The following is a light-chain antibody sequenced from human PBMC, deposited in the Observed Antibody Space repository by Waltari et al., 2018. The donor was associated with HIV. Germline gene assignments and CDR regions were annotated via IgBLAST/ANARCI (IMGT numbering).Light chain of an antibody. J-gene: IGLJ2*01. V-gene: IGLV3-21*02. CDR2: DDS. Sequence: SYVLTQPPSVSVAPGQTARITCGGNNIGSKSVHWYQQKPGQAPVLVVYDDSDRRSGIPGRFSGSNAGNTATLTISRVEAGDEADDYCQVWDSSSDHVVFGGGTKLTVL. CDR1: NIGSKS. CDR3: QVWDSSSDHVV.